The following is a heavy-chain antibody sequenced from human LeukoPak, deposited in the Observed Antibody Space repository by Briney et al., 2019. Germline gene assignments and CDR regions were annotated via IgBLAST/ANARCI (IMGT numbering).Heavy chain of an antibody. CDR2: IYSCGST. D-gene: IGHD3-22*01. V-gene: IGHV3-53*05. Sequence: GRSLRLSCAASGFTVSSQYMSWVRQAPGKGLECVSVIYSCGSTYSADSVKGRFTISRDNSKNTLYLQMNSLRAEDTAVYYCARGRDSSGYYLNGVKYGMDVWGQGTTVTVSS. CDR3: ARGRDSSGYYLNGVKYGMDV. CDR1: GFTVSSQY. J-gene: IGHJ6*02.